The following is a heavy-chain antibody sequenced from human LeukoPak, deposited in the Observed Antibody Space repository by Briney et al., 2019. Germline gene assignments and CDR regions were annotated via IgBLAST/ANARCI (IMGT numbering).Heavy chain of an antibody. V-gene: IGHV3-30*02. CDR3: AKTGEAYCSRTSCYPDY. D-gene: IGHD2-2*01. CDR1: GFTFSSYG. CDR2: IRYDGSNR. Sequence: GGSLRLSCPASGFTFSSYGMHWVRQAPGKGLEWVTFIRYDGSNRYYADSVQGRFTISRDNSKNTLYLQMNSLRPEDTAVYYCAKTGEAYCSRTSCYPDYWGQGTLVTVSS. J-gene: IGHJ4*02.